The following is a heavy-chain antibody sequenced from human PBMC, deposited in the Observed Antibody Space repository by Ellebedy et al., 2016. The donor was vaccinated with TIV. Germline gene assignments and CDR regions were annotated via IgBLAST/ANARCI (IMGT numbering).Heavy chain of an antibody. CDR1: GFTFSDYY. CDR2: ISGSGSTI. Sequence: GGSLRLSCATSGFTFSDYYMTWIRQAPGKGLESIAYISGSGSTISYADSVKGRFTMSRDNAKYSLYLQMNSLRVEDTAIYYCARDYSTGWFDYWGQGTLVTVSS. J-gene: IGHJ4*02. D-gene: IGHD6-19*01. V-gene: IGHV3-11*01. CDR3: ARDYSTGWFDY.